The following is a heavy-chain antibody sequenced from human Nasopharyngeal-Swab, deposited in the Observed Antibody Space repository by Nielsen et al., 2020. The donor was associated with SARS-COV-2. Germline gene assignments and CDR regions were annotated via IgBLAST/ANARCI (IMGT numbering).Heavy chain of an antibody. V-gene: IGHV1-18*04. D-gene: IGHD6-13*01. CDR2: ISAYKGNT. CDR3: VRDSRGSWYLSD. J-gene: IGHJ4*02. CDR1: GYTFTSYG. Sequence: ASVKVSCKASGYTFTSYGISWVRQAPGQGLEWMGWISAYKGNTNYAQKLQGRVTMTTDTSTSTAYMELRSLRSDDTAVYYCVRDSRGSWYLSDWGQGTLVTVSS.